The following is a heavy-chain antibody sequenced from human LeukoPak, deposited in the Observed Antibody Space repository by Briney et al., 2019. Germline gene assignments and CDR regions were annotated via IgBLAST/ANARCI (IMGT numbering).Heavy chain of an antibody. CDR2: ISGSGGST. V-gene: IGHV3-23*01. J-gene: IGHJ4*02. Sequence: HPRGSLRLSSAASGYTFISYAMRWVCQGPRKGLGWVSAISGSGGSTYYADSVKGRFTLSTDNSKNTLYLHKNSLKAEDTPAYYCAKASGGKYYDSSGSDVLRPPIDYWGQGTLVTVSS. CDR3: AKASGGKYYDSSGSDVLRPPIDY. D-gene: IGHD3-22*01. CDR1: GYTFISYA.